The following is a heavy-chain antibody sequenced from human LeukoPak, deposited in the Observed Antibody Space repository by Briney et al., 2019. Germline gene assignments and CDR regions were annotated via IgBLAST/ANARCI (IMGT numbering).Heavy chain of an antibody. V-gene: IGHV1-69*01. Sequence: SVKVSCKASGGTFSSYAISWVRQAPGQGLEWMGGIIPIFGTANYAQRFQGRVTITADESTSTAYMELSSLRSEDTAVYYCARNIVVVPAATRTCYYYYMDVWGKGTTVTISS. CDR1: GGTFSSYA. D-gene: IGHD2-2*01. CDR3: ARNIVVVPAATRTCYYYYMDV. J-gene: IGHJ6*03. CDR2: IIPIFGTA.